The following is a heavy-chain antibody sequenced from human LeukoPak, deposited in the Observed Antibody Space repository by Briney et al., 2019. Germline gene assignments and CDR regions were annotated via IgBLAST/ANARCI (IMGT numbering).Heavy chain of an antibody. V-gene: IGHV3-66*01. CDR1: GFTVSSNY. Sequence: GGSLRLSCAASGFTVSSNYMSWVRQAPGKGLEWVSVIYSGGSTYYADSVKGRFTISRGNSKNTLYLQMNSLRAEDTAVYFCATGERMVRGDGVDYWGQGTLVTVSS. CDR3: ATGERMVRGDGVDY. CDR2: IYSGGST. J-gene: IGHJ4*02. D-gene: IGHD3-10*01.